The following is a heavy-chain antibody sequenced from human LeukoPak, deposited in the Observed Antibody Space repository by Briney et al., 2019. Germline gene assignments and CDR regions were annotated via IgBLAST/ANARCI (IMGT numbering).Heavy chain of an antibody. V-gene: IGHV3-30*02. J-gene: IGHJ3*02. CDR1: GFTFSSYG. Sequence: GGSLRLSCAASGFTFSSYGMHWVRRAPGKGLEWVAFIRYDGSNKYYADSVKGRFTISRDNSKNTLYLQMNSLRAEDTAVYYCAKDLYCSSTSCPPDAFDIWGQGTMVTVSS. CDR3: AKDLYCSSTSCPPDAFDI. D-gene: IGHD2-2*01. CDR2: IRYDGSNK.